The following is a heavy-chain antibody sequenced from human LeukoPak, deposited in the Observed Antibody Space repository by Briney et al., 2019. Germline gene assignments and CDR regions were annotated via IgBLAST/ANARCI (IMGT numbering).Heavy chain of an antibody. CDR2: IRGKANNYAT. Sequence: GGSLRLAWAASGFTFSGSAIHWVRQASGKGLEWVGRIRGKANNYATAYAGSVKGRFTISRDDSKTTAYLQMNSLKSEGTAVYYCTTGALDYGDYWGQGTLVTVSS. D-gene: IGHD4/OR15-4a*01. J-gene: IGHJ4*02. CDR3: TTGALDYGDY. V-gene: IGHV3-73*01. CDR1: GFTFSGSA.